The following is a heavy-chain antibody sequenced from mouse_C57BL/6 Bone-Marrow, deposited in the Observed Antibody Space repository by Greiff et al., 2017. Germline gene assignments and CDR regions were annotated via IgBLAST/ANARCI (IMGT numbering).Heavy chain of an antibody. V-gene: IGHV1-64*01. Sequence: QVQLQQPGAELVKPGASVKLSCKASGYTFTSYWMPWVKQRPGQGLEWIGMIHPNSGSTNYNEKFKSKATLTVDKSSSTAYMQLSSLTSEDSAVYYCARPAMMTTPWFADWGQGTLVTVSA. CDR1: GYTFTSYW. J-gene: IGHJ3*01. CDR3: ARPAMMTTPWFAD. D-gene: IGHD2-4*01. CDR2: IHPNSGST.